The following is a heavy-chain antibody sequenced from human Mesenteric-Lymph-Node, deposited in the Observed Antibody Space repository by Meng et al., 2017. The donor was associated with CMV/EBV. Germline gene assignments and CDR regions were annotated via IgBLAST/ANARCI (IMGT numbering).Heavy chain of an antibody. CDR2: IYHSGST. CDR1: GYSISSGYY. CDR3: ARDGELGYYDFWSGYYLNWFDP. Sequence: SETLSLTCTVSGYSISSGYYWGWIRQPPGKGLEWIGSIYHSGSTYYNPSLKSRVTISVDTSKNQFSLKLSSVTAADTAVYYCARDGELGYYDFWSGYYLNWFDPWGQGTLVTVSS. D-gene: IGHD3-3*01. V-gene: IGHV4-38-2*02. J-gene: IGHJ5*02.